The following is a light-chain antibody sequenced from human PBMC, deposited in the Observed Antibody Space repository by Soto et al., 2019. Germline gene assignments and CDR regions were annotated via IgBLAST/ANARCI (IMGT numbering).Light chain of an antibody. CDR2: EGG. CDR3: CSFAAGNTXV. CDR1: SSDVGTYNL. Sequence: QSVLTQPASVSGSPGQSIALSCTGTSSDVGTYNLVSWYQQHPGKAPKLLISEGGKRPSGVSDRFSGSKSGNTASLTISGLQAEDEADYYCCSFAAGNTXVFGTGTKVTVL. J-gene: IGLJ1*01. V-gene: IGLV2-23*01.